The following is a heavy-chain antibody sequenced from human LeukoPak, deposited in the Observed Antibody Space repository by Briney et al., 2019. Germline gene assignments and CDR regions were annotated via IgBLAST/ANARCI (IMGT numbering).Heavy chain of an antibody. Sequence: GGPLRLFCAASGFTFRSYTMNGVRQARGKALEGVSSISSSSSYIYYADSVKGRFTISRDNDKNSLYLHMKSLRAEDTAVYYCARDSGNYLDAFDIWGEGTMVTASS. D-gene: IGHD1-7*01. V-gene: IGHV3-21*01. CDR2: ISSSSSYI. J-gene: IGHJ3*02. CDR3: ARDSGNYLDAFDI. CDR1: GFTFRSYT.